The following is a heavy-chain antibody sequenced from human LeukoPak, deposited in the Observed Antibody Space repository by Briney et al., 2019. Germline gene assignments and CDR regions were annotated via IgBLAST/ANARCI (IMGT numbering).Heavy chain of an antibody. J-gene: IGHJ4*02. CDR1: GLTFSSYA. Sequence: GGSLRLSCAASGLTFSSYAMHWVRQAPGKGLEYVSAISSYGDSTYYANSVKGRFTISRDNSKNTLYLQMNSLRADDTAVYFCARDKVQWLRYSYFDYWGQGVLVTVSS. V-gene: IGHV3-64*01. D-gene: IGHD5-12*01. CDR2: ISSYGDST. CDR3: ARDKVQWLRYSYFDY.